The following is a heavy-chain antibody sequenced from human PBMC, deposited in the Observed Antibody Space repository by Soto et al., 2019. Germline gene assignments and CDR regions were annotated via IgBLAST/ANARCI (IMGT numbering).Heavy chain of an antibody. V-gene: IGHV4-61*01. D-gene: IGHD3-22*01. CDR2: ISYSGRT. CDR3: ARVENDSSGYPKKWFDY. CDR1: GASVSSPSYY. Sequence: QVQLQESGPGLVKPSETLSLTCTVSGASVSSPSYYWSWIRQPPGQGLEWIGYISYSGRTNYNPSLRSRVSMSSDKSKNQFSLKVTSVTAADTAVYYCARVENDSSGYPKKWFDYWGQGTLVTVSS. J-gene: IGHJ4*02.